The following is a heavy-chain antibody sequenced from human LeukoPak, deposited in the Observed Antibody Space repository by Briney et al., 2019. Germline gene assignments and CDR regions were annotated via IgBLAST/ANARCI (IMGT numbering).Heavy chain of an antibody. V-gene: IGHV4-59*01. Sequence: SETLSLTCTVSGGSISSYHWSWIRQPPGKGLEWIGYIYYSGSTNYNPSLKSRVTISVDTSKNQFSLKLSSVTAADTAVYYCARLSGGGWTMATRYYYMDVWGKGTTVTISS. CDR3: ARLSGGGWTMATRYYYMDV. CDR2: IYYSGST. CDR1: GGSISSYH. D-gene: IGHD5-12*01. J-gene: IGHJ6*03.